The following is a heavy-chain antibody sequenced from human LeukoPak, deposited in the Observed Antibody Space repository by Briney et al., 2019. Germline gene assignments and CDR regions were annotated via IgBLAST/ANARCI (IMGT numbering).Heavy chain of an antibody. CDR2: INHSGST. CDR1: GGSFSGYY. D-gene: IGHD3-3*01. Sequence: ETLSLTCTVYGGSFSGYYWSWIRLPPGKGLEWIGEINHSGSTNYNPSLKSRVTISLDTSKSQFSLRLTSVTAADTAIYLCARRPEWPFDYWGQGTLVTVFS. J-gene: IGHJ4*02. CDR3: ARRPEWPFDY. V-gene: IGHV4-34*01.